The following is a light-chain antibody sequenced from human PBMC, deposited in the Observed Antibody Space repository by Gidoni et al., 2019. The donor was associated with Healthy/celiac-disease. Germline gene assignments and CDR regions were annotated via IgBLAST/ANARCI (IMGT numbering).Light chain of an antibody. CDR2: GEN. Sequence: SSELTQAPAVSVALGQTVRITCQGDSLRRYYASWYQQKPGQAPVLVIFGENNRPSGIPDRVYGSRSGNTDALTITGDKAEDEADYYCNSRDLSDNHPVFGTGTKVSVL. J-gene: IGLJ1*01. V-gene: IGLV3-19*01. CDR1: SLRRYY. CDR3: NSRDLSDNHPV.